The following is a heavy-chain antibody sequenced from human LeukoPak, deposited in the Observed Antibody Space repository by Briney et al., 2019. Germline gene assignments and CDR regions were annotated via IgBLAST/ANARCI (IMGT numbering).Heavy chain of an antibody. CDR1: GITFSSQW. V-gene: IGHV3-15*01. CDR2: IKRKTDGGTT. CDR3: TTDIAVAGTFFDY. Sequence: PGGSLRLACAASGITFSSQWMHWVRQAPGKGLEWVGRIKRKTDGGTTDYAAPVKGRFTISRDDSKNTLNLRMNSLKTEDTAVYYCTTDIAVAGTFFDYWGQGTLVTVSS. J-gene: IGHJ4*02. D-gene: IGHD6-19*01.